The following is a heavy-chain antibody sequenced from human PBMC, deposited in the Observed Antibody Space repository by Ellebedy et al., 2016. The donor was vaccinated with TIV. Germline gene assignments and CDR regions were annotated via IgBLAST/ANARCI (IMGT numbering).Heavy chain of an antibody. CDR3: AKDRTPGDGYWVFDN. Sequence: PGGSLRLSCAASGFTFSPYAMAWVRQAPGKGLEWVSGIVGSGAQKYADPVKGRFTISRDNSKRTVDLQMNSLRAEDTAVYFCAKDRTPGDGYWVFDNWGQGTLVSVSS. CDR2: IVGSGA. V-gene: IGHV3-23*01. CDR1: GFTFSPYA. D-gene: IGHD5-18*01. J-gene: IGHJ4*02.